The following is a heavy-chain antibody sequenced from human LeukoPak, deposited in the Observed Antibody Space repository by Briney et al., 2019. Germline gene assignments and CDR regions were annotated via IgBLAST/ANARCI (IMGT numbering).Heavy chain of an antibody. J-gene: IGHJ4*02. Sequence: GESLKISCKGSGYSFTDYWIGWVRQMSGKGLEWMGIIYPGDSDTRYSPSFQGQVTISADRSITTAYLQWSSLKASDTAMYFCARGSIVGSTKNYFDYWGQGTLSPSPQ. CDR2: IYPGDSDT. V-gene: IGHV5-51*01. D-gene: IGHD1-26*01. CDR3: ARGSIVGSTKNYFDY. CDR1: GYSFTDYW.